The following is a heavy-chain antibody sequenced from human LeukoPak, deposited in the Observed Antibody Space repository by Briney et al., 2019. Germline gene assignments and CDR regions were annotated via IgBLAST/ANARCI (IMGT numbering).Heavy chain of an antibody. CDR2: INPSGGST. CDR3: ARDAGIAVAGTGWFDP. CDR1: GYTFTGYY. D-gene: IGHD6-19*01. J-gene: IGHJ5*02. Sequence: GASVKVSCKASGYTFTGYYMHWVRQAPGQGLEWMGIINPSGGSTSYAQKFQGRVTMTRDTSTSTVYMELSSLRSEDTAVYYCARDAGIAVAGTGWFDPWGQGTLVTVSS. V-gene: IGHV1-46*01.